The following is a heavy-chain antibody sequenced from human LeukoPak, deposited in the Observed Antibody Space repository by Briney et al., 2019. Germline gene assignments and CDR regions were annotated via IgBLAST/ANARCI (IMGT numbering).Heavy chain of an antibody. D-gene: IGHD2-2*01. CDR1: GFSFDDYG. CDR2: INWNGGST. V-gene: IGHV3-20*04. J-gene: IGHJ6*03. Sequence: GGSLRLSCAASGFSFDDYGMSWVRQAPGKGLEWVSGINWNGGSTGYADSVKGRFTISRDNAKNSLYLQMNSLRAEDTALYYCARDGYRYCSSTSCLLGDYYYYYMDVWGKGTTVTVSS. CDR3: ARDGYRYCSSTSCLLGDYYYYYMDV.